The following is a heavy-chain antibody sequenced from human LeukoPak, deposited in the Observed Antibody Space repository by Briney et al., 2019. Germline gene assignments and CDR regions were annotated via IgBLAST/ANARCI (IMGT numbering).Heavy chain of an antibody. CDR3: AKVPTTVTKHEWFDP. CDR1: GFTFSNYA. J-gene: IGHJ5*02. V-gene: IGHV3-23*01. D-gene: IGHD4-17*01. CDR2: IDAVGSDT. Sequence: GGSLRLSCAASGFTFSNYAMSWVRQAPGKGLEWVSIIDAVGSDTKYADSVEGRFTMSRDNSKNTLYLQMNSLRAEDTAVYYCAKVPTTVTKHEWFDPWGQGTLVTVSS.